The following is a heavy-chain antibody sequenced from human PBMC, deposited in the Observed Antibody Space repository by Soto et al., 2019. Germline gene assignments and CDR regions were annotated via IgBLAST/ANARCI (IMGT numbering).Heavy chain of an antibody. V-gene: IGHV3-21*01. CDR1: GFTFSSYS. J-gene: IGHJ4*02. D-gene: IGHD6-13*01. Sequence: GGSLRLSCAASGFTFSSYSMNWVRQAPGKGLEWVSSISSSSSYIYYADSVKGRFTISRDNAKNSLYLQMNSLRAEDTAVYYCARDSYSSSWYWSFDYWGQGTLVTVSS. CDR3: ARDSYSSSWYWSFDY. CDR2: ISSSSSYI.